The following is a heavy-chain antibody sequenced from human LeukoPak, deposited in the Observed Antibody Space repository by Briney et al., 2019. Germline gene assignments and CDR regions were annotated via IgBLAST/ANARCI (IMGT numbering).Heavy chain of an antibody. J-gene: IGHJ4*02. D-gene: IGHD1-26*01. CDR1: GFTVSSNY. CDR2: IYSGGST. CDR3: ARARLVGALDY. V-gene: IGHV3-53*01. Sequence: PGGSLRLSCAASGFTVSSNYMSWVRQAPGKGLEWVSVIYSGGSTYYADSVKGRFTISRDNAKNSLYLQMNSLRAEDTAVYYCARARLVGALDYWGQGTLVTVSS.